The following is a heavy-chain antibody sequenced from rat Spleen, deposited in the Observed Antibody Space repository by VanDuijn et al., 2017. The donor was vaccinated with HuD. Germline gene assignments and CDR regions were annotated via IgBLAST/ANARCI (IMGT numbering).Heavy chain of an antibody. CDR1: GFTFSNYG. CDR3: TTDYVYYGLLLRGFAY. D-gene: IGHD1-6*01. V-gene: IGHV5-20*01. CDR2: FSYDGRTT. Sequence: EVQLVESGGGLVQPGRSLKLSCAASGFTFSNYGMAWVRQAPKKGLEWVATFSYDGRTTYYRDSVKGRFTISRDKAKSSLYLQMDSLRSEDTATYYCTTDYVYYGLLLRGFAYWGQGTLVTVSS. J-gene: IGHJ3*01.